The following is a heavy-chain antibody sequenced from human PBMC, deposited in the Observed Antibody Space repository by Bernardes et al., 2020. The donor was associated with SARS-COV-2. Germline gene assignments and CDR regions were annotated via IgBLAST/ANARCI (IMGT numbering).Heavy chain of an antibody. CDR1: GFTFSTYG. CDR3: ARVPISVYDSWIDY. J-gene: IGHJ4*02. Sequence: GSLRLSFAASGFTFSTYGMHWLRQAPGKGLEWVAVIWYDGSNKYYADSVKGRFTISRDNSKNTLYLHMNSLRAEDTAVYYCARVPISVYDSWIDYWGQGTLVTVSS. D-gene: IGHD5-12*01. V-gene: IGHV3-33*01. CDR2: IWYDGSNK.